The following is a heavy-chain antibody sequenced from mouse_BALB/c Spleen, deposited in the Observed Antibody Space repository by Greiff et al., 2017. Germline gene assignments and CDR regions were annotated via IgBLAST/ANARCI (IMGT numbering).Heavy chain of an antibody. CDR2: ISSGSSTI. D-gene: IGHD2-4*01. V-gene: IGHV5-17*02. J-gene: IGHJ3*01. CDR1: GFTFSSFV. CDR3: AISTMITTGFAY. Sequence: EVQGVESGGGLVQPGGSRKLSCAASGFTFSSFVMHWVRQAPEKGLEWVAYISSGSSTIYYADTVKGRFTISRDNPKNTLFLQMTSLRSEDTAMYYCAISTMITTGFAYWGQGTLVTVSA.